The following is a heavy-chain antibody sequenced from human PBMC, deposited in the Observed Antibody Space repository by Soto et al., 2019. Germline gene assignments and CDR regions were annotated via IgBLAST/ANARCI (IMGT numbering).Heavy chain of an antibody. CDR1: GGTSSSHA. D-gene: IGHD6-19*01. CDR2: IIPIFGAA. V-gene: IGHV1-69*13. J-gene: IGHJ6*02. Sequence: GASVKVSCKASGGTSSSHAISWARQAPGQGLEWMGGIIPIFGAANYAQKFQGRVTITADESTSTAYMELSSLRSEDTAVYYCARARSSGKYYYYGMDVWGQGTTVTVSS. CDR3: ARARSSGKYYYYGMDV.